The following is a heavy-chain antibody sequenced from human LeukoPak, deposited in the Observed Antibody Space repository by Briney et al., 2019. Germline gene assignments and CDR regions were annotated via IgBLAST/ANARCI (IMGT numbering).Heavy chain of an antibody. J-gene: IGHJ4*02. D-gene: IGHD3-10*01. CDR1: GYTLTELS. CDR2: FDPEDGET. CDR3: ATDLVLDVYYYGSGSSIRGNDY. V-gene: IGHV1-24*01. Sequence: ASVKVSXKVSGYTLTELSMHWVRQAPGKGLEWMGGFDPEDGETIYAQKFQGRVTMTEDTSTDTAYMELSSLRSEDTAVYYCATDLVLDVYYYGSGSSIRGNDYWGQGTLVTVSS.